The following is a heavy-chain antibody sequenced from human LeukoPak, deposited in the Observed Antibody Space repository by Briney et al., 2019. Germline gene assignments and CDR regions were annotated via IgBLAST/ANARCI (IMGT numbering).Heavy chain of an antibody. CDR3: ARDQNLVSWGLDYCDY. CDR1: GFTFSSHW. J-gene: IGHJ4*02. D-gene: IGHD3-16*01. V-gene: IGHV3-7*01. CDR2: IWQEGSEK. Sequence: PGGSLRLSCAASGFTFSSHWMSWVRQAPGKGLEWVANIWQEGSEKYYVDSVKGRFTVSRDNAKNSLYLQMNSLRVEDTAVYYCARDQNLVSWGLDYCDYWAREPWSPCPQ.